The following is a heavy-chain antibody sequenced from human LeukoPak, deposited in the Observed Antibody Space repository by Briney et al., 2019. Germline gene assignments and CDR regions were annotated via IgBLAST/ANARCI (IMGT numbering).Heavy chain of an antibody. CDR1: GYTFTGYY. Sequence: GASVKVSCKASGYTFTGYYMHWVRQAPGQGLEWMGWINPNSGGTNYAQKFQGWVTMTRDTSISTAYMELSRLRSDDTAVYYCARDYGSGSYVIDPWGQGTLVTVSS. D-gene: IGHD3-10*01. V-gene: IGHV1-2*04. CDR3: ARDYGSGSYVIDP. J-gene: IGHJ5*02. CDR2: INPNSGGT.